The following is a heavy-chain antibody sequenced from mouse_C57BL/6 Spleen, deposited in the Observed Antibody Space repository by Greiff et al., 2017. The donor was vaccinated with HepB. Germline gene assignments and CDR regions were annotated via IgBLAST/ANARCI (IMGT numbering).Heavy chain of an antibody. D-gene: IGHD1-1*01. V-gene: IGHV1-22*01. CDR3: ARGETTVVATDFDY. Sequence: EVQVVESGPELVKPGASVKMSCKASGYTFTDYNMHWVKQSHGKSLEWIGYINPNNGGTSYNQKFKGKATLTVNKSSSTAYMELRSLTSEDSAVYYCARGETTVVATDFDYWGQGTTLTVSS. CDR1: GYTFTDYN. CDR2: INPNNGGT. J-gene: IGHJ2*01.